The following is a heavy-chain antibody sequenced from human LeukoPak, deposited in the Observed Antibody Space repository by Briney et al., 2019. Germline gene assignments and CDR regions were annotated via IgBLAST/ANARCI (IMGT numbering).Heavy chain of an antibody. CDR1: GFIFSNYA. Sequence: GSLRLSGAASGFIFSNYAMHWVRQPPGKGLEWVSLIQRDGGEQYYADSVRGRLTISRDNSKNTLYLQMNSLGAEDTAVYYCARDRGYTYGHPLDYWGQGTLVTVSS. V-gene: IGHV3-33*05. CDR3: ARDRGYTYGHPLDY. CDR2: IQRDGGEQ. D-gene: IGHD5-18*01. J-gene: IGHJ4*02.